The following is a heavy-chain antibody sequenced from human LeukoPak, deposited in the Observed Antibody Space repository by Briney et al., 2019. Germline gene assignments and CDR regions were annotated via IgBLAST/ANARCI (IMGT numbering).Heavy chain of an antibody. V-gene: IGHV3-74*01. Sequence: QPGGSLRLSCAASGFTFSSYWMHWVRQAPGKGLVWVSRINSDGSSTSYADSVKGRFTISRDNAKNTLYLQMNSLRAEDTAVYYCARDQPGIDSLLWFGEPLYWFDPWGQGTLVTVSS. D-gene: IGHD3-10*01. CDR3: ARDQPGIDSLLWFGEPLYWFDP. CDR2: INSDGSST. J-gene: IGHJ5*02. CDR1: GFTFSSYW.